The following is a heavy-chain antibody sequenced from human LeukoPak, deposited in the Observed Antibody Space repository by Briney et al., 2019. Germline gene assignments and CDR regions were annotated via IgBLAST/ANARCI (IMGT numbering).Heavy chain of an antibody. CDR3: TRERSYGDYSTAFDY. V-gene: IGHV3-23*01. CDR1: GFIFSNYA. Sequence: GGSLRLSCAASGFIFSNYAMTWVRQAPGKGLEWVSSSGSTTDYSDSVKGRFTISRDNSKNTLYLQMNNLRADDTAVYYCTRERSYGDYSTAFDYWGQGALVTVSS. J-gene: IGHJ4*02. D-gene: IGHD4-17*01. CDR2: SGSTT.